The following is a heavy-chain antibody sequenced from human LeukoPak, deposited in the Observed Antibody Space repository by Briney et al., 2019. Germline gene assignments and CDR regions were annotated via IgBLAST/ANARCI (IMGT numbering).Heavy chain of an antibody. J-gene: IGHJ6*04. Sequence: AGGSLRLSCAASGFTFSSYEMNWVRQAPGKGLEWVSYISSSGSTIYYADSVKGRFTISRDNAKNSLYLQMNSLRAEDTAVYYCARDLSASGGVWGKGTTVTISS. D-gene: IGHD3-10*01. CDR3: ARDLSASGGV. V-gene: IGHV3-48*03. CDR2: ISSSGSTI. CDR1: GFTFSSYE.